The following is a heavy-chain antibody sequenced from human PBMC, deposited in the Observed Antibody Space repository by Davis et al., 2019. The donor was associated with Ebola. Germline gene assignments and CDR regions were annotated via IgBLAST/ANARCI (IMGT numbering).Heavy chain of an antibody. J-gene: IGHJ6*02. D-gene: IGHD4-11*01. V-gene: IGHV1-24*01. Sequence: ASVKVSCKVSGYTLTELSMHWVRQAPGKGLEWMGGFDPEDGETIYAQKFRGRVTMTEDTSTDTAYMELSSLRSEDTAVYYCATLRATVTTNYYYYGMDVWSQGTTVTVSS. CDR2: FDPEDGET. CDR3: ATLRATVTTNYYYYGMDV. CDR1: GYTLTELS.